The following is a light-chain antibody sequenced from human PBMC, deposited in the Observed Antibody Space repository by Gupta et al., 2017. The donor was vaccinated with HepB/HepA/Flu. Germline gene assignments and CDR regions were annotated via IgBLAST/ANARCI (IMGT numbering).Light chain of an antibody. CDR2: SDN. Sequence: QSLLTQPPSSSGTPAPGVTISCSGSSSNIGRSTVNWHQHRPRTAPKLLIYSDNQRPSGVPDRFSGSKSGTSASLAISGLQSEDEADYYCAVWDDSLKGWLFGGGTKLTVL. CDR3: AVWDDSLKGWL. J-gene: IGLJ3*02. CDR1: SSNIGRST. V-gene: IGLV1-44*01.